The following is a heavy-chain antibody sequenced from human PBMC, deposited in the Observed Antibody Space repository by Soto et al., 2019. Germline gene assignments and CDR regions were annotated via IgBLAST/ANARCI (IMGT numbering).Heavy chain of an antibody. CDR2: INPNSGGT. D-gene: IGHD2-2*01. J-gene: IGHJ6*02. Sequence: ASVKVSCRTSGYTFSNYGINWVRQAPGQGLEWMGWINPNSGGTNYAQKFQGRVTMTRDTSISTAYMELSRLRSDDTAVYYCARGRYCSSTSCYGAYYGMDVWGQGTTVTVSS. CDR1: GYTFSNYG. V-gene: IGHV1-2*02. CDR3: ARGRYCSSTSCYGAYYGMDV.